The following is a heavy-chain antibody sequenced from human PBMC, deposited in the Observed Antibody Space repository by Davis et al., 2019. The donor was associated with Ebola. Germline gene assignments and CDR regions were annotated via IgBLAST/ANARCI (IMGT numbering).Heavy chain of an antibody. J-gene: IGHJ6*02. CDR3: ARGSEIYYYYGMDV. CDR2: IYYSGGT. CDR1: GGSISSNY. Sequence: SETLSLTCSVSGGSISSNYWSWIRQSPGKGLEWIGNIYYSGGTNYNPSLKGRVSISLDAPKDQFSLKLTSVIAADTAVYYCARGSEIYYYYGMDVWGQGTTVTVSS. V-gene: IGHV4-59*01.